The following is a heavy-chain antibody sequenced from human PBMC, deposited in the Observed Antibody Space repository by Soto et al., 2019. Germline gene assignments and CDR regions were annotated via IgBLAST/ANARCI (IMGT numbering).Heavy chain of an antibody. J-gene: IGHJ5*02. CDR3: ARSGLRRHNWFDP. CDR2: IWYDGSNK. Sequence: PGGSLRLSCAASGFTFSSYGMHWVRQAPGKGLEWAAVIWYDGSNKYYADSVKGRFTISRDNSKNTLYLQMNSLRAEDTAVYYCARSGLRRHNWFDPWGQGTLVTVSS. CDR1: GFTFSSYG. D-gene: IGHD4-17*01. V-gene: IGHV3-33*01.